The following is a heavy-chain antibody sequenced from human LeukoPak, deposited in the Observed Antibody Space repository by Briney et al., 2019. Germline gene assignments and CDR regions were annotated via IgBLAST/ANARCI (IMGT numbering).Heavy chain of an antibody. CDR2: TRGSGGNT. Sequence: GRSLTLSCALSGFSFSSYSMRWVSQPARRGREWVSSTRGSGGNTYYADSVKDGFTISRDNSKNTLYLQMNSVRGDDTAVYYCAKVQGFVVVVAADDAFDIWGQGTMITVSS. D-gene: IGHD2-15*01. CDR3: AKVQGFVVVVAADDAFDI. V-gene: IGHV3-23*01. J-gene: IGHJ3*02. CDR1: GFSFSSYS.